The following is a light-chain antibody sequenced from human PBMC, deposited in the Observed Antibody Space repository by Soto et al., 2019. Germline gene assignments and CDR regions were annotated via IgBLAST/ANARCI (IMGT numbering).Light chain of an antibody. V-gene: IGLV2-14*01. CDR3: SSFASTHTYV. J-gene: IGLJ1*01. Sequence: QSALTQPASVSGSPGQSITISCTGTSSDVAFYNHVSWYQQHPGKAPKLLIYEVNNRPSGVSHRFSGSKSGNTAPLTISGLQAEDEADYYCSSFASTHTYVFGTGTKVTVL. CDR1: SSDVAFYNH. CDR2: EVN.